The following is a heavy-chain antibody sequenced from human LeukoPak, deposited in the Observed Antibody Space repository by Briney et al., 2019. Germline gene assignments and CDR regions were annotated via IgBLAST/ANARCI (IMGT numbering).Heavy chain of an antibody. J-gene: IGHJ3*02. CDR3: SLSRDNDAFDI. V-gene: IGHV3-23*01. D-gene: IGHD6-13*01. CDR1: EFTFRSYA. Sequence: GGSLRLSCAASEFTFRSYAMNWDRQAPGKGLEWVSVISGSGGSTYYADSVKGRFTISRDNSKNTLYLQMNSLRAEDTAVYYCSLSRDNDAFDIWGRGTKVTVSS. CDR2: ISGSGGST.